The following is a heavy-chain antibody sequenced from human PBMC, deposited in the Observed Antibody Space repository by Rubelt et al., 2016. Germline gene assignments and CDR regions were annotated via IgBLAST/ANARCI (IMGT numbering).Heavy chain of an antibody. CDR2: ISAGGST. V-gene: IGHV3-23*01. Sequence: SGFTFSSFAMNWVRQAPGKGLEWVSVISAGGSTYYTDSVKGRFTISRDNSKNTLFLQINSLRAEDTAVYYCAKDSSSLTTLGHFDYWGQGTLVTVSS. CDR1: GFTFSSFA. D-gene: IGHD6-13*01. CDR3: AKDSSSLTTLGHFDY. J-gene: IGHJ4*02.